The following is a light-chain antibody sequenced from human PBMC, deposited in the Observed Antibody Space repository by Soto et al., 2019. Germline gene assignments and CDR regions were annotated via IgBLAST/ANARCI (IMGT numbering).Light chain of an antibody. CDR2: DAS. Sequence: EIVLTQSPGTLSLSPGERATLSCRASQSVSSSYLAWYQQKPGQAPRLLIYDASTRATGIPARFSGSGSGTDFTLTISGLQSEDFAVYYCQQYNNWPQTFGQGTKVEI. CDR3: QQYNNWPQT. CDR1: QSVSSSY. V-gene: IGKV3-15*01. J-gene: IGKJ1*01.